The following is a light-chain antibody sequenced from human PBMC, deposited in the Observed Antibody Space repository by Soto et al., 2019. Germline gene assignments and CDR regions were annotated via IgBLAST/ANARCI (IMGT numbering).Light chain of an antibody. CDR2: DAS. CDR1: QSVRSRY. CDR3: QQYGSSVT. V-gene: IGKV3-20*01. Sequence: DIVLTQSPGTLSLSPGERATLSCRASQSVRSRYLAWYQQKAGQAPRLLIYDASRRATGIPDRFSGSGSGTDFNLTISRLKPEDFAVYYCQQYGSSVTFGGGTKVEIK. J-gene: IGKJ4*01.